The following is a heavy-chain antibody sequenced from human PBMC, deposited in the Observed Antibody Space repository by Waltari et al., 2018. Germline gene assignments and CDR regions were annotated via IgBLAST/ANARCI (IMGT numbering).Heavy chain of an antibody. CDR3: ARGKYSSFFYYYGMDV. CDR1: GGSFSGYY. CDR2: INHSGST. D-gene: IGHD6-6*01. J-gene: IGHJ6*02. Sequence: QVQLQQWGAGLLKPSETLSLTCAVYGGSFSGYYWSWIRQPPGKGLEWIGEINHSGSTNDNPPLKSRVTISVDTSKNQFSLKLSSVTAADTAVYYCARGKYSSFFYYYGMDVWGQGTTVTVSS. V-gene: IGHV4-34*01.